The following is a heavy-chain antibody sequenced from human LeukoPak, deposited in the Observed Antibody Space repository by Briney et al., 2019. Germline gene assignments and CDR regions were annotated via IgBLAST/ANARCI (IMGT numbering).Heavy chain of an antibody. J-gene: IGHJ4*02. CDR2: INPNSGGT. V-gene: IGHV1-2*02. D-gene: IGHD5-12*01. CDR1: GYTFTGYY. Sequence: ASVKVSSKASGYTFTGYYIHWVRQAPGQGLEWMGWINPNSGGTNYAQKFQGRVTMTRDTSTTYMELSSLTSDDTAVYYCARAYSGYEAFDYWGQGTLVTVSS. CDR3: ARAYSGYEAFDY.